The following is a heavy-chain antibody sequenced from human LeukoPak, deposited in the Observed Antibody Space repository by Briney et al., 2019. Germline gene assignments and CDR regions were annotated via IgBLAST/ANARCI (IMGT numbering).Heavy chain of an antibody. CDR3: ARKPCYYYYYMDV. CDR2: IFYSGTT. D-gene: IGHD1-14*01. CDR1: GGSVDSSTNY. J-gene: IGHJ6*03. V-gene: IGHV4-39*07. Sequence: SETLSLTCTVSGGSVDSSTNYWGWIRQPPGKGLEWIGSIFYSGTTYYNPSFKSRVVISVDTSKNQFSLKLSSVTAADTAVYYCARKPCYYYYYMDVWGKGTTVTVSS.